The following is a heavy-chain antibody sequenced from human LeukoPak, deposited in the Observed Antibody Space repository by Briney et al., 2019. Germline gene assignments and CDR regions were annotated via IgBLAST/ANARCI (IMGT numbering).Heavy chain of an antibody. J-gene: IGHJ4*02. V-gene: IGHV4-4*03. Sequence: PETLSLTCAVSGGPISSSNWWSWVRQPPGKGLEWIGEIYHSGSTNYNPPLKSRVTISVDKSTNQFSLKLSSVTAADTAVYYCACGGFWGVLYCFDCWGEGTLVTVSS. CDR2: IYHSGST. CDR3: ACGGFWGVLYCFDC. CDR1: GGPISSSNW. D-gene: IGHD3-16*01.